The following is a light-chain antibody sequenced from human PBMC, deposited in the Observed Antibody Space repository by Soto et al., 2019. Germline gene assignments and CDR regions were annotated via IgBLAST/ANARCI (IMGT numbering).Light chain of an antibody. J-gene: IGLJ2*01. CDR2: DNN. CDR1: SSNIGNNY. V-gene: IGLV1-51*01. Sequence: QSVLTQPPSVSADPGQKVTISCSGRSSNIGNNYVSWYQQLPGTAPKLLIYDNNKRPSGIPDRFSGSKSGTSATLGITGLQTGDEADYYCGTWDSSLSALVFGGGTKLTVL. CDR3: GTWDSSLSALV.